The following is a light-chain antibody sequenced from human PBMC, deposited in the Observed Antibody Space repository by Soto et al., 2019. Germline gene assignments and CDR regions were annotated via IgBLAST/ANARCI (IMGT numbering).Light chain of an antibody. V-gene: IGLV2-11*01. CDR3: CSYAGSYTLV. CDR1: SSDVGGYNY. CDR2: DVS. J-gene: IGLJ2*01. Sequence: QSALTQPRSVSGSPGQSVTISCTGTSSDVGGYNYVSWYQQHPGKAPKLMIYDVSKRPSGVPDRFYGSKSGNTASLTISGLQAKDEADYSCCSYAGSYTLVFGGGTQMTAL.